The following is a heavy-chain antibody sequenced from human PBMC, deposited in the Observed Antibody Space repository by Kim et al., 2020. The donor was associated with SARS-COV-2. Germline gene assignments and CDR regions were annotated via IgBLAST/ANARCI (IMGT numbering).Heavy chain of an antibody. CDR1: GGSFRGYY. J-gene: IGHJ6*03. CDR3: AGSTIRYYFYLAA. V-gene: IGHV4-34*01. Sequence: SETLSLTCVVSGGSFRGYYWSWIRQAPGKGLECIGEISPSGSINYNVSLKSRLTISLDPSQRQFSLKLTSVIAADTAVYYCAGSTIRYYFYLAAWGKG. CDR2: ISPSGSI. D-gene: IGHD2-2*02.